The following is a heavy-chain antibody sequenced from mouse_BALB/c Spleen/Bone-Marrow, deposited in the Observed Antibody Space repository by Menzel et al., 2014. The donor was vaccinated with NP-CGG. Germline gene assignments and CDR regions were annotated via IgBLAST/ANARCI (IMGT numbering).Heavy chain of an antibody. Sequence: QVQLKQSGAELVRPGSSVKISCKASGYAFSSYWMNWVKQRPGQGLEWIGQIYPGDGDTNYNGNFKGKATLTADKSSSTAYMQLSSLTSEDSAAYFCARWYRDPHFAMDYWGPGTSVTVSS. J-gene: IGHJ4*01. V-gene: IGHV1-80*01. CDR1: GYAFSSYW. CDR2: IYPGDGDT. CDR3: ARWYRDPHFAMDY. D-gene: IGHD2-14*01.